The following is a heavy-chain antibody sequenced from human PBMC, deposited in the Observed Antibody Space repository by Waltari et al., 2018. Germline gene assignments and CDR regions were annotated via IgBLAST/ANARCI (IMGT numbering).Heavy chain of an antibody. CDR2: VLSTGKT. Sequence: QLQESGPGLVKPSGTLSLSCAVSGDSVTSANWWSWVRQSPQRGLEWIGQVLSTGKTNYSPSFASRVTMSLDASKNQFSLKVTSATAADTAVYYCARDRGRGLYLDVWGPGTLVTVSP. D-gene: IGHD2-15*01. CDR1: GDSVTSANW. CDR3: ARDRGRGLYLDV. V-gene: IGHV4-4*02. J-gene: IGHJ4*02.